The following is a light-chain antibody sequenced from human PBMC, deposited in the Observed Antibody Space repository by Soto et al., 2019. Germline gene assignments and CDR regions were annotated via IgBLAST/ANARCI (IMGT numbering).Light chain of an antibody. Sequence: EIVLTQSPGTLSLSPGERATLSCRASQSVTSSYLAWYQKKPGPAPRLLIYGASSRATGIPDRFSGSGSGTDFTLTISRLEPEDFAVYYCQQYSSSPAFGGGTKVEIK. J-gene: IGKJ4*01. CDR2: GAS. CDR3: QQYSSSPA. CDR1: QSVTSSY. V-gene: IGKV3-20*01.